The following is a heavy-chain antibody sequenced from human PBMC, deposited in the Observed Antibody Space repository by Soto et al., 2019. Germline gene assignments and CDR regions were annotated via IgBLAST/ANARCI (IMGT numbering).Heavy chain of an antibody. Sequence: QMQLVQSGAEVKKPGASVKVSCKASGYTFTGYYMHWVRQAPGQGLEWMGWINPNSGGTNYAQKFQGWVTMTRDTSISTAYMELSRLRSDDTAVHYCARDGIGQPTGYSSGWYYYYYGMDVWGQGTTVTVSS. D-gene: IGHD6-19*01. V-gene: IGHV1-2*04. CDR2: INPNSGGT. CDR1: GYTFTGYY. J-gene: IGHJ6*02. CDR3: ARDGIGQPTGYSSGWYYYYYGMDV.